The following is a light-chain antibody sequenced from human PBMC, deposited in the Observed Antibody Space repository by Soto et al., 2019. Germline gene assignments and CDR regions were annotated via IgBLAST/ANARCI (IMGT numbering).Light chain of an antibody. J-gene: IGKJ4*01. CDR2: GAS. CDR3: QQYNAWPLT. Sequence: EIVLTQSPATLSVSPGERVTLSCRASQGVSTNLAWYQQKPGQAPRLLIFGASARATGIPVTFSGSGSGTDFTLTIGSLQFEDFAVYYCQQYNAWPLTFGGGTKLEIQ. CDR1: QGVSTN. V-gene: IGKV3-15*01.